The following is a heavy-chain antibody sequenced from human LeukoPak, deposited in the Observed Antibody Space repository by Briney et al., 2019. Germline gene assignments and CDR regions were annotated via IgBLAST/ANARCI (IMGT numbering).Heavy chain of an antibody. CDR3: ARGSSSSYNWFDP. CDR2: IYYSGST. V-gene: IGHV4-59*01. D-gene: IGHD6-13*01. J-gene: IGHJ5*02. CDR1: GGSISSYY. Sequence: SETLSLTCTVSGGSISSYYWSWIRQPPGKGLEWIGYIYYSGSTNYNPSLKSRVTISVDTSKNRFSLKLSSVTAADTAIYHCARGSSSSYNWFDPWGQGTLVTVSS.